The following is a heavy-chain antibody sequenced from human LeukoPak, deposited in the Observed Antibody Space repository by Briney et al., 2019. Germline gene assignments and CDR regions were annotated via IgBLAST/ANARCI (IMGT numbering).Heavy chain of an antibody. Sequence: GGSLRLSCAASGFTFSTYEMNWVRQAPGKGLEWVSYISSSGSTIYYADSVKGRFTISRDNAQNSLYLQMNSLRDEDTAVYYCARDAKYSSSWPFDYWGQGTLVTVSS. J-gene: IGHJ4*02. CDR2: ISSSGSTI. CDR1: GFTFSTYE. V-gene: IGHV3-48*03. CDR3: ARDAKYSSSWPFDY. D-gene: IGHD6-13*01.